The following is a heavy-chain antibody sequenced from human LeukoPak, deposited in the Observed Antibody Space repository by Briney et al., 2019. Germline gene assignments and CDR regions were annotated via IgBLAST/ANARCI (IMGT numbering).Heavy chain of an antibody. CDR1: GFTFSSYW. J-gene: IGHJ4*02. CDR2: IKQDGSEK. CDR3: ARDSYSVRGVRSFDY. D-gene: IGHD3-10*01. V-gene: IGHV3-7*01. Sequence: GGSLRLSCAASGFTFSSYWMSWVRQARGKGLEWVANIKQDGSEKYYVDSVKGRFTISRDNAKNSLYLQMNSLRAEDTAVYYCARDSYSVRGVRSFDYWGQGTLVTVSS.